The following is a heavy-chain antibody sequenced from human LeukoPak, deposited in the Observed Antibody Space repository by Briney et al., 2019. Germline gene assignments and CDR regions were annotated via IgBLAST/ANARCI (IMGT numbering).Heavy chain of an antibody. CDR3: ASHPYSGSYFDY. D-gene: IGHD1-26*01. V-gene: IGHV4-39*01. J-gene: IGHJ4*02. CDR1: GGSISSGSYY. Sequence: KPSETLSLTCTVSGGSISSGSYYWGWIRQPPGKGLEWIGSMFYSGSTYYNPSPKSRVTISVDTSKNQFSLNLSSVTAADTAVYYCASHPYSGSYFDYWGQGTLVTVSS. CDR2: MFYSGST.